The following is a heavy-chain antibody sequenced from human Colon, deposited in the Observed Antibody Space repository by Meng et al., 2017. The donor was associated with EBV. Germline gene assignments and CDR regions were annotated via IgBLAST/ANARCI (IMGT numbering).Heavy chain of an antibody. CDR3: ARGPSRWLQFSFDY. Sequence: QVQPQASVPGLVKPSQTLSLTLTVSGGSISSGGYYWSWIRQHPGKGLEWIGYIYYSGSTYYNPSLKSRVTISIDTSKNQFSLKLISVTAADTAVYYCARGPSRWLQFSFDYWGQGTLVTVSS. CDR1: GGSISSGGYY. V-gene: IGHV4-31*03. J-gene: IGHJ4*02. D-gene: IGHD5-24*01. CDR2: IYYSGST.